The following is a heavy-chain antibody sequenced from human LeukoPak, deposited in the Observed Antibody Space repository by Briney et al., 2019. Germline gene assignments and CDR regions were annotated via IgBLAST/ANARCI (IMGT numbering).Heavy chain of an antibody. CDR1: GFTFSSYS. CDR2: MSSSCSYI. J-gene: IGHJ6*03. CDR3: ARAKLGDGSGSTYYYIDV. Sequence: GGTLSLSCAASGFTFSSYSMNWVRQAPGTGLEWVSSMSSSCSYIYYDDPVKGRFTISTDNATNTLFLQMISLGAEDKAVYYCARAKLGDGSGSTYYYIDVWGKGTTVTVSS. V-gene: IGHV3-21*04. D-gene: IGHD3-10*01.